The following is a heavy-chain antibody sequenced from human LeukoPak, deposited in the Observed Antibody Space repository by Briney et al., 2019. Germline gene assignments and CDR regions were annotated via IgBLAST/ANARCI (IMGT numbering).Heavy chain of an antibody. CDR1: GFTFDDYA. CDR2: ISWNSGSI. CDR3: IRAEIMGSLAFDI. V-gene: IGHV3-9*01. Sequence: GGSLRLSCAASGFTFDDYAMHWVRQAPGKGLEWVSGISWNSGSIGYADSVKGRFTISRDNSKNTLYLQMNSLRAEDTAVYYCIRAEIMGSLAFDIWGQGTMVTVSS. J-gene: IGHJ3*02. D-gene: IGHD3-10*01.